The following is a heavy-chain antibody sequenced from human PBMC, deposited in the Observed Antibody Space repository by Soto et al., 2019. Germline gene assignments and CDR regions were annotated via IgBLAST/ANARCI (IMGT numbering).Heavy chain of an antibody. D-gene: IGHD6-13*01. CDR3: ARDSGQQLVLGPHSWFDP. Sequence: GASVKVSCKTSGGTFSSYAISWVRQAPGQGLEWMGGIVPIVDTSTYAQKFQGRVTITADESTSTAYMDLRSLRSDDTAVYYCARDSGQQLVLGPHSWFDPWGQGTLVTVSS. CDR1: GGTFSSYA. CDR2: IVPIVDTS. J-gene: IGHJ5*02. V-gene: IGHV1-69*13.